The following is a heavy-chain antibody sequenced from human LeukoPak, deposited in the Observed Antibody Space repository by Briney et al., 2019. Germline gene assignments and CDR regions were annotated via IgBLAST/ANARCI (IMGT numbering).Heavy chain of an antibody. V-gene: IGHV4-39*01. CDR1: GGSISSSSYY. Sequence: SETLSLTCTVSGGSISSSSYYWGWIPQPPGKGLAWIGSIYYSGSTYYNPSLKSRVTISVDSSKNQFSLKLSSVTAADTAVYYCARHGGYCSGGSCYGAFDIWGQGTMVTVSS. CDR2: IYYSGST. CDR3: ARHGGYCSGGSCYGAFDI. J-gene: IGHJ3*02. D-gene: IGHD2-15*01.